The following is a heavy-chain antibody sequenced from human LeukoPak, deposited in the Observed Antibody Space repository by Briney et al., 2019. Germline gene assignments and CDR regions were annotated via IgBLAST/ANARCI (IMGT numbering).Heavy chain of an antibody. Sequence: SVKVSCKASGGTFSSYAISWVRQAPGQGPEWMGGIIPIVGTANYAKKFMGRVTITADESRSTAYMELSSLRSEDTAVYYCARDYYDFWSGSGRNGNDYYYYYYMDVWGKGTTVTVSS. J-gene: IGHJ6*03. V-gene: IGHV1-69*13. CDR1: GGTFSSYA. CDR2: IIPIVGTA. D-gene: IGHD3-3*01. CDR3: ARDYYDFWSGSGRNGNDYYYYYYMDV.